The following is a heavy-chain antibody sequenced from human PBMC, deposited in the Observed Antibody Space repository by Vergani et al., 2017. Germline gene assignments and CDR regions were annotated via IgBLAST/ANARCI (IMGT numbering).Heavy chain of an antibody. J-gene: IGHJ6*03. CDR2: ISSSSSYI. CDR3: AGGRSTGYYMDV. Sequence: EVQLVESGGGLVKPGGSLRLSCAASGFTFSSYSMNWVRQAPGKGLEWASSISSSSSYIYYADSVKGRFTISRDNAKKSLYLQMNSLRAEDTAVYYCAGGRSTGYYMDVWGKGTTVTVSS. D-gene: IGHD2-2*01. V-gene: IGHV3-21*01. CDR1: GFTFSSYS.